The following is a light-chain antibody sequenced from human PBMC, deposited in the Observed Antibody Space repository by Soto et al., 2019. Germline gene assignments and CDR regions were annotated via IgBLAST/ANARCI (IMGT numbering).Light chain of an antibody. CDR1: QGISVH. V-gene: IGKV1-39*01. J-gene: IGKJ2*01. CDR2: AAS. CDR3: QQSYIPPYA. Sequence: DIQMTQSPSSLSASVGDTVTITCRASQGISVHLNWYQQKPGKVPKLLIYAASNLHSGVPSRFSGSGSETDFALTISSLQPADFATYYCQQSYIPPYAFGQGTRLEIK.